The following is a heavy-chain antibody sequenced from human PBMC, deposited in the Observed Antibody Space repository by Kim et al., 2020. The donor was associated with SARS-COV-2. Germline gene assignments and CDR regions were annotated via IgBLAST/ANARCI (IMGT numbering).Heavy chain of an antibody. CDR3: VRDPDALDY. CDR2: IRGSGSTI. V-gene: IGHV3-48*02. J-gene: IGHJ4*02. CDR1: GFTFSSYS. D-gene: IGHD2-8*01. Sequence: GGSLRLSCAASGFTFSSYSMNWVRQAPGKGLEWVAYIRGSGSTIHYRDSVKGRFTISRDNAKNSLYLQMNSLRDEDTAVYYCVRDPDALDYWGQGTLVT.